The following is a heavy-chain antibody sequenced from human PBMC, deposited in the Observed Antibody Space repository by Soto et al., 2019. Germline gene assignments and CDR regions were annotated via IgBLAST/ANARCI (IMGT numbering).Heavy chain of an antibody. CDR2: SSADNCNT. CDR3: ARGLPVVAADY. V-gene: IGHV1-18*04. Sequence: QVQLVQSGAEVKKPGASVKVSCKASGYTFNIYGISWVRQAPGQGLEWMGWSSADNCNTNYAQKLQGRVTMTTDTPKSTAYIELRSLSSDATAVYYCARGLPVVAADYWGKGTLVTVSS. J-gene: IGHJ4*02. D-gene: IGHD2-15*01. CDR1: GYTFNIYG.